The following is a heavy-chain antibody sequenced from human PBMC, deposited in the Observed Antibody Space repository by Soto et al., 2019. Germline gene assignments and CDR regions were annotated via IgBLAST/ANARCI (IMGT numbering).Heavy chain of an antibody. CDR1: GFPFSSYS. V-gene: IGHV3-21*01. CDR3: ARDPGYCSSTSCYPPAYGMDV. J-gene: IGHJ6*02. D-gene: IGHD2-2*01. CDR2: ISSSSSYI. Sequence: PGGSLRLSCAASGFPFSSYSMNWVRQAPGKGLEWVSSISSSSSYIYYADSVKGRFTISRDNAKNSLYLQMNSLRAEDTAVYYCARDPGYCSSTSCYPPAYGMDVWGQGTTVTVSS.